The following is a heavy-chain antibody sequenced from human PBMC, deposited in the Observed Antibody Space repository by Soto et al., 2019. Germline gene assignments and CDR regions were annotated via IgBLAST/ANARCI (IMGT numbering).Heavy chain of an antibody. CDR2: IHAGGGAI. V-gene: IGHV3-23*01. D-gene: IGHD2-8*02. Sequence: EVHLLESGGGVQQPGGSLRLSCSASGFTFGWFAMSWVRQAPGKGLEWVSTIHAGGGAIAYADSVRGRFTISRDDSSNSLYLHLSSLRFEYTAIYFCVKDEGSLLEYWQCAFWGRCTLVTVSS. CDR1: GFTFGWFA. J-gene: IGHJ2*01. CDR3: VKDEGSLLEYWQCAF.